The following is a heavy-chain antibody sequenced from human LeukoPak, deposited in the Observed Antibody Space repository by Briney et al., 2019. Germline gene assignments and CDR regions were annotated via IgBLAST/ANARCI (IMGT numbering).Heavy chain of an antibody. CDR3: TRGGPVAGTHKYFQH. Sequence: ASVKVSCKASGYTFTSYDINWVRQATGQGLEWMGWMNPNNDTDYAQKFQGRVTLTRNTSISTAYMELSSLRSEDTAVYYCTRGGPVAGTHKYFQHWGQGTLVTVSS. V-gene: IGHV1-8*01. CDR1: GYTFTSYD. D-gene: IGHD6-19*01. J-gene: IGHJ1*01. CDR2: MNPNNDT.